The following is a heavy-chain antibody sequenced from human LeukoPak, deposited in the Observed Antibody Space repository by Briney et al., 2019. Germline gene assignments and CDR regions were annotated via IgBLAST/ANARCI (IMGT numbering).Heavy chain of an antibody. CDR1: GFTFSGYG. CDR3: AKETSGWEHNFDY. V-gene: IGHV3-30*02. CDR2: IRYDGSNK. Sequence: PGGSLRLSCAASGFTFSGYGMHWARQAPGKGLEWVAFIRYDGSNKYYADSVKGRFTISRDNSKNTLYLQMNSLRAEDTAVYYCAKETSGWEHNFDYWGQGTLVTVSS. J-gene: IGHJ4*02. D-gene: IGHD6-19*01.